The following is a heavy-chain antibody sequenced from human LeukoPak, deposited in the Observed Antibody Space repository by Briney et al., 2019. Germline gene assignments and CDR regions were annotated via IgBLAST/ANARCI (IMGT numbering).Heavy chain of an antibody. V-gene: IGHV3-21*01. CDR1: GFTFSPYS. Sequence: KPGGSLRLSCAASGFTFSPYSMNWVRQAPGKGLEWVSSISSSSSYIYYADSVKGRFTISRDNVKNSLYLQMNSLRAEDTAVYYCARGIEYSSSSGYYNYYYIDVWGIGTTVTVSS. J-gene: IGHJ6*03. CDR3: ARGIEYSSSSGYYNYYYIDV. D-gene: IGHD6-6*01. CDR2: ISSSSSYI.